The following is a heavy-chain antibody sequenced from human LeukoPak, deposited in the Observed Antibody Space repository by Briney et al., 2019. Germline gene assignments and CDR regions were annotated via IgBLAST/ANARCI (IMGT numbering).Heavy chain of an antibody. D-gene: IGHD2-21*02. CDR2: IYSGGST. CDR3: AREGRLSDDAFDI. J-gene: IGHJ3*02. Sequence: PGGSLRLSCAASGFTVSSNYMSWVRQAPGKGLEWVSVIYSGGSTYYADSVKGRFTISRHNSKNTLYLQMNSLRAEDTAVYYCAREGRLSDDAFDIWGQGTMVTVSS. CDR1: GFTVSSNY. V-gene: IGHV3-53*04.